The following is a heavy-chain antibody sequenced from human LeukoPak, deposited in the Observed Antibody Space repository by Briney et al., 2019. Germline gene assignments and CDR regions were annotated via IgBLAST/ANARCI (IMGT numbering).Heavy chain of an antibody. CDR3: AKGIYSSGWSYFDY. D-gene: IGHD6-19*01. CDR1: GFTFRNSA. J-gene: IGHJ4*01. Sequence: GGSLRLSCAGSGFTFRNSAMSWVRQAPGKGLEWVATLSGSGITTYYADSVKGRFTISRDNSKNTLYLQMNSLRAEDTALYYCAKGIYSSGWSYFDYWGHGTLVTVSS. CDR2: LSGSGITT. V-gene: IGHV3-23*01.